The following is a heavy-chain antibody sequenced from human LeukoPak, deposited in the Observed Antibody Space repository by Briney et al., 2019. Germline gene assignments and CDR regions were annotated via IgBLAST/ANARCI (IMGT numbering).Heavy chain of an antibody. D-gene: IGHD3-10*01. Sequence: GASVKVSCKASGYTFTNYDINWVRQATGQGLEWMGWMNPNSGNTGYAQKLQGRVTFTRDTSIGTAYMELSSLRSEDTAVYYCARGLGSFGLVPGADYWGQGTLVTVSS. CDR1: GYTFTNYD. V-gene: IGHV1-8*03. J-gene: IGHJ4*02. CDR3: ARGLGSFGLVPGADY. CDR2: MNPNSGNT.